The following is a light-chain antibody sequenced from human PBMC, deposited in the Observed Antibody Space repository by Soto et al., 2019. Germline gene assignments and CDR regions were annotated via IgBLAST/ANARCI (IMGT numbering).Light chain of an antibody. CDR1: SSDVGGYNY. J-gene: IGLJ2*01. Sequence: QSVLTQPPSASGSPGQSVTISCTGTSSDVGGYNYVSWYQQHPGKAPKLMIYEVSKRPSGVPDRFSGSKSGSTASLTVSGLQAEDEADSYSSSYAGSNNVVFGGGTQLTVL. CDR2: EVS. V-gene: IGLV2-8*01. CDR3: SSYAGSNNVV.